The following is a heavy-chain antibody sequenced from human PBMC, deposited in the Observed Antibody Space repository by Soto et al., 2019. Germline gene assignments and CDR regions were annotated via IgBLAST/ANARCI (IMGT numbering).Heavy chain of an antibody. CDR2: VYSNGNT. CDR3: ARASYFRPSGSYYFVS. D-gene: IGHD3-10*01. V-gene: IGHV4-31*03. Sequence: SETLSLTCTVSDDSLTTNKYAWTWIRQNPEKGLEWIGYVYSNGNTRSSPSLQSRVSMSVDTSKSHFSLRLSSVTAADTAVYFCARASYFRPSGSYYFVSWGQGTLVTV. CDR1: DDSLTTNKYA. J-gene: IGHJ4*02.